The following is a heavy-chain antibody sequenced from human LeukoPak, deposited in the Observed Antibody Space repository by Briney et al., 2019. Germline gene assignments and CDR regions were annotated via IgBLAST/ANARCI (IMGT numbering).Heavy chain of an antibody. D-gene: IGHD2-15*01. CDR2: IYPGDSDT. CDR3: ARHGIWTGGGMDV. J-gene: IGHJ6*04. V-gene: IGHV5-51*01. CDR1: GYSFTSHW. Sequence: GESLKISCKGSGYSFTSHWIGWVRQMPGKGLEWMGIIYPGDSDTRYSPSFQGQVTTSADKSISTAYLQWSSLKASDTAMYYCARHGIWTGGGMDVWGKGTTVTISS.